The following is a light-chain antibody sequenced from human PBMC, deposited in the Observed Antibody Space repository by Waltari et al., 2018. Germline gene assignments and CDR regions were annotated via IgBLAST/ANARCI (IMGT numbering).Light chain of an antibody. CDR2: WAA. V-gene: IGKV4-1*01. CDR1: LSVFYSSNNKNY. J-gene: IGKJ2*01. CDR3: QQYYSTPRT. Sequence: DIVMTHTPDSLAVSLGVRATLTCKSSLSVFYSSNNKNYLAWYQQKPGQPPKLLIYWAATRESGIPDRFSGSGSGTDFTLTISSLQAEDVAVYYCQQYYSTPRTFGQGTKLEIK.